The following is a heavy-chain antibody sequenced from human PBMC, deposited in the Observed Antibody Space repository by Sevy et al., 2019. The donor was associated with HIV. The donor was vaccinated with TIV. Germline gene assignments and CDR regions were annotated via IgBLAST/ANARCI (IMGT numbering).Heavy chain of an antibody. V-gene: IGHV1-2*02. D-gene: IGHD4-17*01. CDR3: ARDPGKLNDYGDNWFDP. CDR2: INSNSGGT. CDR1: GYTFTGYY. Sequence: ASVKVSCKASGYTFTGYYMHWVRQAPGQGLEWMGWINSNSGGTNYAQKFQGRVTMTRDTSISTAYMELSRLRSDDTAVYYCARDPGKLNDYGDNWFDPWGQGTLVTVSS. J-gene: IGHJ5*02.